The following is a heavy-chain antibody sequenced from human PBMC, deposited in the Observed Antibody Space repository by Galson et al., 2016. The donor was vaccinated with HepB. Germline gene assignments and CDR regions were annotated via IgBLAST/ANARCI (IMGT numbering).Heavy chain of an antibody. CDR1: GFTVSDNY. D-gene: IGHD6-25*01. V-gene: IGHV3-53*01. J-gene: IGHJ4*02. CDR2: IYSAGDT. Sequence: SLRLSCAASGFTVSDNYMSWVRQAPGKGLEWVSIIYSAGDTYYADSVKGRFTVSRDDSKNLLYLQMNSLRPEDTAVYYCARDTDSGSRADWWGQGTLVTVSS. CDR3: ARDTDSGSRADW.